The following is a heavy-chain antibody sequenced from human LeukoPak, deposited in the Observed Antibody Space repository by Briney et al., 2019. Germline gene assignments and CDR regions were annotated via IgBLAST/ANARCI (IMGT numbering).Heavy chain of an antibody. CDR1: GFTFSSYE. D-gene: IGHD4-17*01. J-gene: IGHJ4*02. CDR3: ARGSLTTVTTDYFDY. V-gene: IGHV3-48*03. Sequence: PGGSLRLSCAASGFTFSSYEMNWVRQAPGKGLEWVSYISSSGSTIYYADSVKGRFTISRDNAKNSLYLQMNSLRAEDTAVYYCARGSLTTVTTDYFDYWGQGTLVTVSS. CDR2: ISSSGSTI.